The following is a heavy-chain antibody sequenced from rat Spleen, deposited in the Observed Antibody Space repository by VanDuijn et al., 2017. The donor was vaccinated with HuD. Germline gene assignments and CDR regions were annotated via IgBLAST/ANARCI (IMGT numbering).Heavy chain of an antibody. J-gene: IGHJ2*01. CDR3: ARQDYGYNYGGYPKDYFDY. D-gene: IGHD1-9*01. CDR2: ISPTGRIS. V-gene: IGHV5S23*01. CDR1: GFTFSDYT. Sequence: EVQLVESGGGLVQPGRSLKLSCAASGFTFSDYTMAWVRQAPKKGLEWVASISPTGRISNYRDSVKGRLTISRDNAKSILYLQMDSLRSEDSATYYCARQDYGYNYGGYPKDYFDYWGQGVMVTVSS.